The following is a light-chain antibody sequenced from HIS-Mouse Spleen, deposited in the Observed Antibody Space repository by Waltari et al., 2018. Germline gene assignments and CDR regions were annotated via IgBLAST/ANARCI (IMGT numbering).Light chain of an antibody. CDR3: AAWDDSLNGWV. V-gene: IGLV1-44*01. CDR1: SPNIGSNH. J-gene: IGLJ3*02. Sequence: QSVLTQPPSASGTPGQRVTISCSGSSPNIGSNHVNWYQQLPGTAPKLLIYSNNRRPSGVPDRFSGSKSGTSASLAISGLQSEDEADYYCAAWDDSLNGWVFGGGTKLTVL. CDR2: SNN.